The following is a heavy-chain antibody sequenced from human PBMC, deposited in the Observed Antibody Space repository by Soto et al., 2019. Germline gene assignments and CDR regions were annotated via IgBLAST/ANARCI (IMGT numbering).Heavy chain of an antibody. CDR3: ARKILSIAAAGFDY. J-gene: IGHJ4*02. CDR1: GFTFSSYA. D-gene: IGHD6-13*01. Sequence: PGGSLRLSCAASGFTFSSYAMHWVRQAPGKGLEWVAVISYDGSNKYYADSVKGRFTISRDNSKNTLYLQMNSLRAEDTAVYYCARKILSIAAAGFDYWGQGTLVTVSS. CDR2: ISYDGSNK. V-gene: IGHV3-30-3*01.